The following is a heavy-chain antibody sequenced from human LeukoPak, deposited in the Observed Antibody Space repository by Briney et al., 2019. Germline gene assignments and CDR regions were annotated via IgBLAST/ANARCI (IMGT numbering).Heavy chain of an antibody. CDR1: GGTFSSYA. J-gene: IGHJ3*02. CDR2: IIPIFGTA. Sequence: ASVKVSCKASGGTFSSYAISWVRQAPGQGLEWMGGIIPIFGTANYAQKFQGRVTITADESTSTAYMELSSLRSEDTAVYYCARGIAAAGYDAFDIWGQGTMVTVSS. D-gene: IGHD6-13*01. CDR3: ARGIAAAGYDAFDI. V-gene: IGHV1-69*13.